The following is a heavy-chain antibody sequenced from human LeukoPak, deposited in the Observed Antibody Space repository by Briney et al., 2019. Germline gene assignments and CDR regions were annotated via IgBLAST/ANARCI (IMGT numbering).Heavy chain of an antibody. CDR1: GFTFDDYA. J-gene: IGHJ3*02. D-gene: IGHD3-10*01. CDR3: AKDRVRGVIITVAFDI. Sequence: GRSLRLSCAASGFTFDDYAMHWVRQAPGKGLEWVSGISWNSGSIGYADSVKGRFTISRDNAKNSLYLQMNSLRAEDTALYYCAKDRVRGVIITVAFDIWGQGTMATVSS. CDR2: ISWNSGSI. V-gene: IGHV3-9*01.